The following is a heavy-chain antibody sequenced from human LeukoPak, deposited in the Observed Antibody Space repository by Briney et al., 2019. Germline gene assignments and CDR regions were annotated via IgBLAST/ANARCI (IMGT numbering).Heavy chain of an antibody. Sequence: GGSLRLSCAASGFTFGDYAMHWVRQAPGKGLEWVSGITWNSRNIGYADSVKGRFTISRDNAKNSLYLQMNSLRDEDTAVYYCARLLKPGRYCSGGSCYYYYGMDVWGQGTTVTVSS. D-gene: IGHD2-15*01. CDR1: GFTFGDYA. V-gene: IGHV3-9*01. J-gene: IGHJ6*02. CDR3: ARLLKPGRYCSGGSCYYYYGMDV. CDR2: ITWNSRNI.